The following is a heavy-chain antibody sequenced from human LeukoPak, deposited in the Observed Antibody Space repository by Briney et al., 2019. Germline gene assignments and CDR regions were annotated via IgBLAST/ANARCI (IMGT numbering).Heavy chain of an antibody. D-gene: IGHD2-2*01. CDR1: GFTFSSYG. J-gene: IGHJ4*02. Sequence: PGGSLRLSCAASGFTFSSYGMHWVRQAPGKGLEWVAVISYDGSNKYYADSVKGRFTISRDNSKNTLYLQMNSLRAEDTAVYYCAKDRVWYCSSTSCYWFDYWGQGTLVTVSS. V-gene: IGHV3-30*18. CDR2: ISYDGSNK. CDR3: AKDRVWYCSSTSCYWFDY.